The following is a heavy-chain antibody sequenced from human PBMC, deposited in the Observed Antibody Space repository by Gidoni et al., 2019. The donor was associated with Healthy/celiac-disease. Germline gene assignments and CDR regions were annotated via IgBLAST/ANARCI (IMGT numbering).Heavy chain of an antibody. Sequence: QVQLQESGPGLVKPSATLSLTCPVSGGSISSYYWSWIRQPPGKGLEWIGYIYYSGSTNYNPSLKSRVTISVDTSKNQFSLKLSSVTAADTAVYYCARWPWFDPWGQGTLVTVSS. CDR1: GGSISSYY. CDR3: ARWPWFDP. V-gene: IGHV4-59*08. D-gene: IGHD5-12*01. J-gene: IGHJ5*02. CDR2: IYYSGST.